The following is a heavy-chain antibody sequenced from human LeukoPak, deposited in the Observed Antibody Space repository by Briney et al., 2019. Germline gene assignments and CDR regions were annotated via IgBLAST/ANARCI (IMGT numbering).Heavy chain of an antibody. Sequence: SETLSLTCTVSGVSVSSFYWSWIRQPPGKGLEWIGYIYYSGSTNYNPSLKSRVTISLDTSKNQFSLKLRSVTAADTAVYYCARSDHGLVGSGKLDVWGQGTTVTVSS. CDR1: GVSVSSFY. CDR3: ARSDHGLVGSGKLDV. V-gene: IGHV4-59*02. D-gene: IGHD3-10*01. CDR2: IYYSGST. J-gene: IGHJ6*02.